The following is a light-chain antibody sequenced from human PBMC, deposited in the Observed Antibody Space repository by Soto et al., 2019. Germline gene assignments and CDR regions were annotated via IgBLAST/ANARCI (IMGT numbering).Light chain of an antibody. CDR1: ISD. Sequence: QSVLTQPASVSGSPDQSVTISCTGPISDVPWYQQHPGKPPKLIIFEITHRPSGVSTRFSGSKSGITASLTISGLQTDDEADYYCSSHSPSDTLVVFGGGTKVTVL. V-gene: IGLV2-14*01. CDR3: SSHSPSDTLVV. J-gene: IGLJ2*01. CDR2: EIT.